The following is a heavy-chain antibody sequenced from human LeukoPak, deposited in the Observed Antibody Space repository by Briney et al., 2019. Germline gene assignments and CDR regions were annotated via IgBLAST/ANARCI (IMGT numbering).Heavy chain of an antibody. CDR2: ISGSGGST. Sequence: GGSLRLPCAASGFTFSSYAMSWVRQAPGKGLGWVSAISGSGGSTYYADSVKGRFTISRDNSKNTLYLQMNSLRAEDTAVYYCAKGGSIVGPLNHLDYWGQGTLVTVSS. CDR3: AKGGSIVGPLNHLDY. V-gene: IGHV3-23*01. CDR1: GFTFSSYA. D-gene: IGHD1-26*01. J-gene: IGHJ4*02.